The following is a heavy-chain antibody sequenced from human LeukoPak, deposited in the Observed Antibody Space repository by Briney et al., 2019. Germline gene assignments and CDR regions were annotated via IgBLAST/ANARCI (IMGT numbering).Heavy chain of an antibody. Sequence: SGGSLRLSCAASGFTFSDYWMTWVRQAPGKGLEWVANIRQDGSEKYYVDSVKGRFTISRDNSKNTLYLQMNSLRAEDTAVYYCAKDLNSTYNYDSSGYEDAFDIWGQGTMVTVSS. J-gene: IGHJ3*02. CDR3: AKDLNSTYNYDSSGYEDAFDI. V-gene: IGHV3-7*03. D-gene: IGHD3-22*01. CDR2: IRQDGSEK. CDR1: GFTFSDYW.